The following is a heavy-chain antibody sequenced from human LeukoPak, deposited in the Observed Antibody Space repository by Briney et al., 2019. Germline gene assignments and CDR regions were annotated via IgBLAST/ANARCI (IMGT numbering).Heavy chain of an antibody. Sequence: GGSLRLSSAASGFTFSDDWMAWVRQAPGKGLEWVANIWTEGSETYPVDSVRGRFTIARDNAQNSLNLQMNSLRAEDSAVYYCGRWGVKAGLDRWGQGTLVTVSS. CDR3: GRWGVKAGLDR. V-gene: IGHV3-7*01. CDR1: GFTFSDDW. J-gene: IGHJ5*02. D-gene: IGHD3-10*01. CDR2: IWTEGSET.